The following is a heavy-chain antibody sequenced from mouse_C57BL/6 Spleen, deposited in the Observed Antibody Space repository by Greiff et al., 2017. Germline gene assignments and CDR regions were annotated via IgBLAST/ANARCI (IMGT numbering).Heavy chain of an antibody. D-gene: IGHD2-3*01. Sequence: QVQLQQPGAELVKPGASVKLSCKASGYTFTSYWMHWVKQRPGQGLEWIGMIHPNSGSTNYNEKFKSKATLTVDKSSSTAYMQLSSLTSEDSAVYYCARGGYSICYAMDYWGQGTSVTVSS. CDR3: ARGGYSICYAMDY. V-gene: IGHV1-64*01. CDR1: GYTFTSYW. J-gene: IGHJ4*01. CDR2: IHPNSGST.